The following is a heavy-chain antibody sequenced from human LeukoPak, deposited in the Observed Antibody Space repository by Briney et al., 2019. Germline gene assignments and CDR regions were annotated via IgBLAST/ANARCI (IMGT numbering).Heavy chain of an antibody. D-gene: IGHD2/OR15-2a*01. CDR3: ARSYFFDY. CDR1: GYTFTSYG. V-gene: IGHV1-18*01. CDR2: ISVHNGKT. Sequence: ASVKVSCKASGYTFTSYGISWVRQAPGQGLEWMGWISVHNGKTNYAEKLQGRVTMTTDTFTTTAYMELRSLRSDDTAVYYCARSYFFDYWGQGSLVTVSS. J-gene: IGHJ4*02.